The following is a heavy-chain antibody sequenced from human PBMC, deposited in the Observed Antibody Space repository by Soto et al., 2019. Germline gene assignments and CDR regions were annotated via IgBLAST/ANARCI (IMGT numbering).Heavy chain of an antibody. J-gene: IGHJ4*02. V-gene: IGHV1-18*01. Sequence: QVQLVQSAAEVKTPGASVKVSCKASGYTFDRYGLSWVRQAPGQGLEWMGWINVDNGATNYARDFQGRVSMTTDASTSRAYLELKSLRSDDTAMYYCARMIFGVVLSPFDYWGQGSLVTVSS. CDR1: GYTFDRYG. D-gene: IGHD3-3*01. CDR2: INVDNGAT. CDR3: ARMIFGVVLSPFDY.